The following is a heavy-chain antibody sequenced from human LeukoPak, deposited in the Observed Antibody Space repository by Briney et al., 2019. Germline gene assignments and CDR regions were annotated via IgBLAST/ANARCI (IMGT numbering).Heavy chain of an antibody. CDR3: AKDIIPVYSSSWYSIDY. D-gene: IGHD6-13*01. Sequence: GGSLRLSCAASGFTFDDYAMHWVRQAPGKGLEWVSGISWNSGSIGYADSVKGRFTISRDNAKNSLYLQMNSLRAEDTALYYCAKDIIPVYSSSWYSIDYWGQGTLVTVSS. CDR2: ISWNSGSI. V-gene: IGHV3-9*01. J-gene: IGHJ4*02. CDR1: GFTFDDYA.